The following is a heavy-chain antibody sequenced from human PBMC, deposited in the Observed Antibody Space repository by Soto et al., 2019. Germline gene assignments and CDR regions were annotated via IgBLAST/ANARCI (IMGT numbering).Heavy chain of an antibody. V-gene: IGHV3-64*01. CDR3: ASGSSGWYFDY. CDR2: ISSNGGST. Sequence: EVQLVESGGGLVQPGGSLRLSCAASGFTFSSYAMHWVRQAPGKGLEYVSAISSNGGSTYYANSVKGRFTFSRDNSKNTLYLQMGSLRAEDMAVYYCASGSSGWYFDYWGQGTLVTVSS. J-gene: IGHJ4*02. CDR1: GFTFSSYA. D-gene: IGHD6-19*01.